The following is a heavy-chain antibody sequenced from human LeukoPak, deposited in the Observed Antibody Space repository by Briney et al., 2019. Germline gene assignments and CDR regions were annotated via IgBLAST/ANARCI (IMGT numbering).Heavy chain of an antibody. CDR1: GYTFTGYY. Sequence: ASVKVSCKASGYTFTGYYMHWVRQAPGQGLEWMGRINPNSGGTNYAQKFQGRVTMTRDTSISTAYMELSRLRSDDTAVYYCATDRGYSYGIDYWGQGTLVTVSS. D-gene: IGHD5-18*01. CDR2: INPNSGGT. CDR3: ATDRGYSYGIDY. V-gene: IGHV1-2*06. J-gene: IGHJ4*02.